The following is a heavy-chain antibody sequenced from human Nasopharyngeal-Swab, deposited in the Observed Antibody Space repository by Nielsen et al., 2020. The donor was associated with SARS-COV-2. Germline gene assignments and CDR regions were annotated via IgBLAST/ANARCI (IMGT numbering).Heavy chain of an antibody. Sequence: VRQPPGKGLEWVANIKQDESEKYYVDSVKGRFTVSRDNAKKSLYLQMNSLRAEDTAVYYCAGVSTSNYYYYYGMDVWGQGTTVTVSS. CDR3: AGVSTSNYYYYYGMDV. CDR2: IKQDESEK. V-gene: IGHV3-7*01. J-gene: IGHJ6*02. D-gene: IGHD4-11*01.